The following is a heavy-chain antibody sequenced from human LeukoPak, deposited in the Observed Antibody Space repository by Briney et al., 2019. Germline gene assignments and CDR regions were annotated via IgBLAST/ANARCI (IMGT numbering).Heavy chain of an antibody. CDR1: GFTFSSYG. Sequence: SGGSLRVSCAASGFTFSSYGMHWVRQAPGKGLEWVAVISYDGSNKYYADSVKGRFTISRDNSKNTLYLQMNSLRAEDTAVYYCAKDPHRSTYYDFWSGYFLNPVDYWGQGTLVTVSS. D-gene: IGHD3-3*01. V-gene: IGHV3-30*18. CDR2: ISYDGSNK. J-gene: IGHJ4*02. CDR3: AKDPHRSTYYDFWSGYFLNPVDY.